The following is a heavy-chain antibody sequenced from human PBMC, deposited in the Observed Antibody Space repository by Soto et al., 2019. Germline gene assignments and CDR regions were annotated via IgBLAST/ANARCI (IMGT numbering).Heavy chain of an antibody. CDR3: ARGWTRPAQGAPIDY. V-gene: IGHV4-61*01. CDR1: GGSVSSGNYY. CDR2: IYFTGST. J-gene: IGHJ4*02. Sequence: ASETLSLTCTVSGGSVSSGNYYWSWIRQPPGKGLEWIGYIYFTGSTNYNPSLKSRVTISVDMSKNQFSLKLSSVTAADTAVYYCARGWTRPAQGAPIDYWGQGTLVTVSS.